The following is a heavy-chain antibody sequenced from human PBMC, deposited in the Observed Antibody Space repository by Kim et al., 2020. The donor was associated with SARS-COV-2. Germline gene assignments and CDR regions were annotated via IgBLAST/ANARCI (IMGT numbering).Heavy chain of an antibody. Sequence: ASVKVSCKASGYIFTSIAIHWVRQAPGQGLEWMGWLNTNTGTPTYARGFTGRFVFSLDTSVSTAYLQISSVRADDTAVYFCAARYSSSYFDLWGHGTLVTVSS. D-gene: IGHD6-13*01. V-gene: IGHV7-4-1*02. CDR3: AARYSSSYFDL. J-gene: IGHJ2*01. CDR2: LNTNTGTP. CDR1: GYIFTSIA.